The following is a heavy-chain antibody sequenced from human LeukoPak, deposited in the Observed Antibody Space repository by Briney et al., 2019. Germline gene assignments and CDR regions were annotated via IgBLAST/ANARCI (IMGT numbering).Heavy chain of an antibody. CDR2: IGDSGGRI. CDR1: GFSFSNYA. D-gene: IGHD5-18*01. Sequence: GGSLRLSCAASGFSFSNYAMSWVRQAPGKGLECVALIGDSGGRIYYPDSVKGRFTISRDSSKNTLYLQMNSLRAEDTAVYYCAKINGSYGYYMDVWGKGTTVTVS. V-gene: IGHV3-23*01. J-gene: IGHJ6*03. CDR3: AKINGSYGYYMDV.